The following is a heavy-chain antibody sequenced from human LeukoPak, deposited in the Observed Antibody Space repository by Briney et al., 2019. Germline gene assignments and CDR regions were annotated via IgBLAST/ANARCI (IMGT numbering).Heavy chain of an antibody. CDR2: FDPEDGET. Sequence: GASVTVSCKASGGTFSSYAISWVRQAPGQGLEWMGGFDPEDGETIYAQKFQGRVTMTEDTSTDTAYMELSSLRSEDTAVYYCATLNVDTAMVPGTWGQGTLVTVSS. CDR3: ATLNVDTAMVPGT. J-gene: IGHJ4*02. D-gene: IGHD5-18*01. V-gene: IGHV1-24*01. CDR1: GGTFSSYA.